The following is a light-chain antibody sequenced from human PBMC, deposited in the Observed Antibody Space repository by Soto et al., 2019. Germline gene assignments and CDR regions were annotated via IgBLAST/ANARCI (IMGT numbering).Light chain of an antibody. V-gene: IGKV1-39*01. CDR2: AAS. CDR1: QSISSY. Sequence: DIQMTQSPSSLSASVGDRVTITCRASQSISSYLNWYQQKPGKAPKLLIYAASSLQSGVPSRFSGSGSGTDFTLTISSLQPEDFAIYYCQHSYSTLWTFGQGTKVEIK. J-gene: IGKJ1*01. CDR3: QHSYSTLWT.